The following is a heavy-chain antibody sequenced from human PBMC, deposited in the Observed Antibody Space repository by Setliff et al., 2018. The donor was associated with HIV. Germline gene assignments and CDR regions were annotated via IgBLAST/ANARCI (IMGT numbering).Heavy chain of an antibody. CDR1: GYTFSTHG. D-gene: IGHD3-22*01. J-gene: IGHJ5*02. V-gene: IGHV1-18*01. CDR2: ISGYGDAT. CDR3: ARDMMYHYDRSGSFGYFCP. Sequence: ASVKVSCKAFGYTFSTHGVSWVRRAPGQGLEWLGWISGYGDATRFAQKVQGRVTMTTDTPTGTSYMERRSLRSDDTAVYYCARDMMYHYDRSGSFGYFCPWGQGSQFTVSS.